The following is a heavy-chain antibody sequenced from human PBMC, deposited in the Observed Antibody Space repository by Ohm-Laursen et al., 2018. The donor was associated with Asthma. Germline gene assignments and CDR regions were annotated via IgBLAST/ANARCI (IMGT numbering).Heavy chain of an antibody. CDR1: GFTFSSFA. V-gene: IGHV3-23*01. J-gene: IGHJ4*02. CDR2: ISGSGGST. Sequence: SLRLSCTASGFTFSSFAMSWVRQAPGKGLEWVSAISGSGGSTYYADSVKGRFTISRDNSKNTLYLQMNSLRAEDTAVYYCAAQYYDILTGYTLDYWGQGTLVTGSS. D-gene: IGHD3-9*01. CDR3: AAQYYDILTGYTLDY.